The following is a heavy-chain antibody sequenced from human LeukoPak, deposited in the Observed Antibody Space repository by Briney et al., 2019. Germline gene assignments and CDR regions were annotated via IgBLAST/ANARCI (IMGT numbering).Heavy chain of an antibody. CDR1: GFTFSSYW. Sequence: GGSLRLSCAASGFTFSSYWMSWVRQAPGKGLEWVANIKQDGSEKYYVDSVKGRFTISRDNAKNSLYLHMNSLRAEDTAVYYCARADYYYDSSGYNYWGQGTLVTVSS. CDR2: IKQDGSEK. D-gene: IGHD3-22*01. V-gene: IGHV3-7*03. CDR3: ARADYYYDSSGYNY. J-gene: IGHJ4*02.